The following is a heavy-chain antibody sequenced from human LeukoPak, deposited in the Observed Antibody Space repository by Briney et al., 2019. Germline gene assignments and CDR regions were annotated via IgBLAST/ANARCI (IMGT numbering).Heavy chain of an antibody. Sequence: QPGGSLRLSCAASGFTFSSYAMSWVRQAPGKGLVWVSAISGSGGSTYYADSVKGRFTISRDNSKNTLYLQMNSLRAEDTAVYYCAKDYGDSTAKDWMPLFDPWGQGTLVTVSS. D-gene: IGHD4-17*01. CDR2: ISGSGGST. V-gene: IGHV3-23*01. CDR3: AKDYGDSTAKDWMPLFDP. J-gene: IGHJ5*02. CDR1: GFTFSSYA.